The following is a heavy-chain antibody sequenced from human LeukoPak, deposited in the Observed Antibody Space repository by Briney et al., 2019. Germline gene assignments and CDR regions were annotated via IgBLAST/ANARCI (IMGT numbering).Heavy chain of an antibody. CDR3: ARDQEGFDY. CDR1: RYTFTSNY. CDR2: IYPRDGST. Sequence: ASVKVSCKASRYTFTSNYVHWVRQAPGQGLEWMGMIYPRDGSTSYAQKFQGRVTVTRDTSTSTVHMELSGLRSEDTAVYYCARDQEGFDYWGQGTLVTVSS. J-gene: IGHJ4*02. V-gene: IGHV1-46*01.